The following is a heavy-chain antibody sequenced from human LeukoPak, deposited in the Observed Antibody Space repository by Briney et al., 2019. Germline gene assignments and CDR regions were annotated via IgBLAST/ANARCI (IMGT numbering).Heavy chain of an antibody. CDR2: ISGSGSST. CDR3: AKDRGSISDF. Sequence: GGSLRLSCVASGLTFSSAAMSWVRQTPGKGLEWVSAISGSGSSTYYADSVKGRYTISRDNSKNTLYLEMSNLRIEDTAVYYCAKDRGSISDFWGQGILVTVSS. J-gene: IGHJ4*02. D-gene: IGHD2-21*01. V-gene: IGHV3-23*01. CDR1: GLTFSSAA.